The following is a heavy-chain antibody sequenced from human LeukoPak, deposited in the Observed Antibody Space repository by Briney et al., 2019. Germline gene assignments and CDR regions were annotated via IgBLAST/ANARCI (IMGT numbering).Heavy chain of an antibody. CDR2: INPNSGDT. Sequence: VASVKVSCKASGYTFTGYYIHWVRQAPGQRLEWMGCINPNSGDTNYAQKFQDRFTMTRDTSISTAYMELNSLRSDDTAVYYCGRGDKSFNPWGQGTLVTVSS. V-gene: IGHV1-2*02. CDR3: GRGDKSFNP. CDR1: GYTFTGYY. J-gene: IGHJ5*02.